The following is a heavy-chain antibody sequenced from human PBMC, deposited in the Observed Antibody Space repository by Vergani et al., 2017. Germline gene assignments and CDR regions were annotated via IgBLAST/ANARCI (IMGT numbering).Heavy chain of an antibody. Sequence: EVQLLESGGGLVQPGGSLRLSCVASGFTFSSYAMSWVRQAPGKGLEWVSIISGSGGSTYYADSVKGRFTISRDNSKNTLYLQMNSLRAEDTAIYYCVQGGRSGYYWAYMDVWGKGTTVTVSS. CDR2: ISGSGGST. D-gene: IGHD3-3*01. J-gene: IGHJ6*03. V-gene: IGHV3-23*01. CDR3: VQGGRSGYYWAYMDV. CDR1: GFTFSSYA.